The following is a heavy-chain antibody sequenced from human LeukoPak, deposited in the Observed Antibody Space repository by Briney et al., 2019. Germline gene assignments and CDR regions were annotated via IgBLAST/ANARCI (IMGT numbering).Heavy chain of an antibody. CDR3: ARDHRGGYYDSSGFFGGLDY. V-gene: IGHV3-33*01. J-gene: IGHJ4*02. D-gene: IGHD3-22*01. CDR1: GFIFNSFG. Sequence: GGSLRLSCAASGFIFNSFGMYWVRQAPGKGLEWVAFIWYDGSNKYYADSVRGRFTISRDNSKDTLYLQMNSLRAEDTAVYYCARDHRGGYYDSSGFFGGLDYWGQGTLVTVSS. CDR2: IWYDGSNK.